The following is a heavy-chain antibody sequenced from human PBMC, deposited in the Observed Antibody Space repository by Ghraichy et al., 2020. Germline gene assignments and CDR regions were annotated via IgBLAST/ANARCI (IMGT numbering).Heavy chain of an antibody. CDR1: GGSISSSSYY. CDR2: IYYSGST. CDR3: ASLPPKLRYFDWLSPDVNDY. J-gene: IGHJ4*02. Sequence: SQTLSLTCTVSGGSISSSSYYWGWIRQPPGKGLEWIGSIYYSGSTYYNPSLKSRVTISVDTSKNQFSLKLSSVTAADTAVYYCASLPPKLRYFDWLSPDVNDYWGQGTLVTVSS. D-gene: IGHD3-9*01. V-gene: IGHV4-39*01.